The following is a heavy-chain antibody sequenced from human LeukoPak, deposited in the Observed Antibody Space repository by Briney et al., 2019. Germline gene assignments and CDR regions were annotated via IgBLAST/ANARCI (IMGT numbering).Heavy chain of an antibody. CDR2: INHSGST. V-gene: IGHV4-34*01. D-gene: IGHD2-15*01. CDR3: ARGVCSGGSCYFYYYYYMDV. Sequence: LKPSETLSLTCAVYGGSFSGYYWSWIRQPPGKGLEWIGEINHSGSTNYNPSLKSRVTISVDTSKNQFSLKLSSVTAADTAVYYCARGVCSGGSCYFYYYYYMDVWGKGTTVTVSS. CDR1: GGSFSGYY. J-gene: IGHJ6*03.